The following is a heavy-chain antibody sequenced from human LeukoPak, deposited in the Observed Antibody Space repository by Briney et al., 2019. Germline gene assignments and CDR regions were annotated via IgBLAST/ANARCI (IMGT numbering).Heavy chain of an antibody. CDR2: ISSGSSYI. CDR3: ARSLDTYCTSTSCYPTMVF. Sequence: PGGPLRLSCAASGFTFSSSSMNWVRQAPGKGLEWVSSISSGSSYIYYADPLKGRFTVSRDNAKNSLYLQMNSLRAEDTAVYYCARSLDTYCTSTSCYPTMVFWGQGTLVTVSS. J-gene: IGHJ4*02. CDR1: GFTFSSSS. V-gene: IGHV3-21*01. D-gene: IGHD2-2*01.